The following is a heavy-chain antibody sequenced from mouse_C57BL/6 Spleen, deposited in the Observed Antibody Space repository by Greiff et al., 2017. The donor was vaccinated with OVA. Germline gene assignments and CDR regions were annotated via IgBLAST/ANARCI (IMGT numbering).Heavy chain of an antibody. J-gene: IGHJ2*01. CDR3: ARGGLGLFDY. Sequence: EVKLVESGPGMVKPSQSLSLTCTVTGYSITSGYDWHWIRHFPGNKLEWMGYISYSGSTNYNPSLKSRISITHDTSKNHFFLKLNSVTTEDTATYYCARGGLGLFDYWGQGTTLTVSS. D-gene: IGHD4-1*01. CDR1: GYSITSGYD. CDR2: ISYSGST. V-gene: IGHV3-1*01.